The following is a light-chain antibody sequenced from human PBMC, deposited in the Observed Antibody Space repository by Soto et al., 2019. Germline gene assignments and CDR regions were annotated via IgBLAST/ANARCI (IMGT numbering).Light chain of an antibody. J-gene: IGLJ1*01. V-gene: IGLV2-14*01. CDR3: SSYTSSSTLLYV. CDR1: SRDVGGYNY. Sequence: QSALTQPASVSGSPGQSITISCTGTSRDVGGYNYVSWYQQHPGKSPKLMIYDVSNRPSGVSNRFSGSKSGNTASLTISRLQAEDEADYYCSSYTSSSTLLYVFGTGTKLTVL. CDR2: DVS.